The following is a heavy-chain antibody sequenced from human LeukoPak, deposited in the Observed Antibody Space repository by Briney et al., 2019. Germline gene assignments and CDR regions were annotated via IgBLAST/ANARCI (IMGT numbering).Heavy chain of an antibody. CDR3: AHGNILNGLGIDY. CDR1: GGSISSGDYY. Sequence: SETLSLTCTVSGGSISSGDYYWSWIRQPPGKGLEWIGYIYYSGSTYYNPSLKSRVTISVDTSKNQFSLKLSSVTAADTAVYYCAHGNILNGLGIDYWGQGTLVTVSS. CDR2: IYYSGST. D-gene: IGHD3-9*01. J-gene: IGHJ4*02. V-gene: IGHV4-30-4*01.